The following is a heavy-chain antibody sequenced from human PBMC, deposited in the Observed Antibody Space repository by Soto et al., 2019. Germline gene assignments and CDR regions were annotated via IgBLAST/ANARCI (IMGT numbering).Heavy chain of an antibody. V-gene: IGHV1-69*13. Sequence: ASVKVSCKASGGSFSSSGISWVRQAPGQGLEWVGGIIPIFGTANYAQKFQGRVTITADESTSTAYMELSSLRSEDTAVYYCARVRNYYDSSGYYHWGQGTLVSVSS. CDR1: GGSFSSSG. D-gene: IGHD3-22*01. J-gene: IGHJ5*02. CDR2: IIPIFGTA. CDR3: ARVRNYYDSSGYYH.